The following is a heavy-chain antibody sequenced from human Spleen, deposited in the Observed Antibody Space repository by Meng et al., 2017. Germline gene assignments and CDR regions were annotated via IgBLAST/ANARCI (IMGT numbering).Heavy chain of an antibody. Sequence: SETLSLTCTVSGGSISSSSYYWGWIRQPPGKGLEWIGSIYYSGSTYYNPSLKSRVTISVDTSKNQFSLKLSSVTAADTAVYYCADTYYYDSSGYYWDDAFDIWGQGTMVTV. CDR3: ADTYYYDSSGYYWDDAFDI. D-gene: IGHD3-22*01. V-gene: IGHV4-39*07. CDR1: GGSISSSSYY. CDR2: IYYSGST. J-gene: IGHJ3*02.